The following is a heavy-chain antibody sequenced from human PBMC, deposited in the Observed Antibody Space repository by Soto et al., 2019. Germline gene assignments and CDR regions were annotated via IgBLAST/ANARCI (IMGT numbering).Heavy chain of an antibody. J-gene: IGHJ4*02. CDR1: GFTFSSYV. V-gene: IGHV3-30-3*01. CDR2: ISHDGNNK. CDR3: ARDDEGGSDCDLGY. Sequence: QVQLVESGGGVVQPGRSLRLSCAASGFTFSSYVMHWVRQTPGRGLEWVAFISHDGNNKYYADSVKGRFTISRDNSENTLYLQMDSLRVEDTAVYYGARDDEGGSDCDLGYWGQGTLVTVSS. D-gene: IGHD1-26*01.